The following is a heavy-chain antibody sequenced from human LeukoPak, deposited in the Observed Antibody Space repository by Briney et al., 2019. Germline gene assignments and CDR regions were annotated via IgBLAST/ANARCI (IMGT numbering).Heavy chain of an antibody. Sequence: ESLKISCKNSGYRFTSYWIGWVRQMPGKGLEWMGIIYPADSDTRYSPSFQGQVTISADKSISTTYLQWSSLKASDTAMYYCARLFRGSEHYLDYWGQGTLVTVSS. J-gene: IGHJ4*02. V-gene: IGHV5-51*01. CDR3: ARLFRGSEHYLDY. CDR2: IYPADSDT. CDR1: GYRFTSYW. D-gene: IGHD3-3*01.